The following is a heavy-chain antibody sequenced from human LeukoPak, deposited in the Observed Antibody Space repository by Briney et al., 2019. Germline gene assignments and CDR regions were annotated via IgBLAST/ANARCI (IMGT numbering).Heavy chain of an antibody. V-gene: IGHV3-74*01. D-gene: IGHD6-19*01. J-gene: IGHJ4*02. Sequence: GGSLRLSCVASGFTFSSYWMHWVRQDPRKGLVWVSRINGDGRNINYADSVRGRFTISRDNSKNTLYLQMNSLRAEDTAVYYCAKDGGSSGWYYFDYWGQGTLVTVSS. CDR2: INGDGRNI. CDR1: GFTFSSYW. CDR3: AKDGGSSGWYYFDY.